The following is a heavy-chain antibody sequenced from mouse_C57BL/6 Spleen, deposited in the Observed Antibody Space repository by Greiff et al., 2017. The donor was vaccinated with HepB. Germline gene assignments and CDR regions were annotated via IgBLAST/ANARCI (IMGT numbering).Heavy chain of an antibody. J-gene: IGHJ4*01. D-gene: IGHD1-1*01. CDR3: TGDGNYDAMDY. CDR2: IRLKSDNYAT. V-gene: IGHV6-3*01. Sequence: EVKFEESGGGLVQPGGSMKLSCVASGFTFSNYWMNWVRQSPEKGLEWVAQIRLKSDNYATHYAESVKGRFTISRDDSKSSVYLQMNNLRAEDTGIYYCTGDGNYDAMDYWGQGTSVTVSS. CDR1: GFTFSNYW.